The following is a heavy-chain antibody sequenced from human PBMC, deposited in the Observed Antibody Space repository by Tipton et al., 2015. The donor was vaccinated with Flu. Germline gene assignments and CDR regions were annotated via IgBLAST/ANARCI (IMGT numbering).Heavy chain of an antibody. CDR3: AMYYYDSSAYYSQGWFDC. Sequence: TLSLTCTVSGGSISSYYWSWIRQPPGKGLEWIGYIYYSGSTNYNPSLKSRVTISVDTSKNQFSLKLSSVTAADTAVYYCAMYYYDSSAYYSQGWFDCWGQGTLVTVSS. V-gene: IGHV4-59*08. J-gene: IGHJ5*01. D-gene: IGHD3-22*01. CDR1: GGSISSYY. CDR2: IYYSGST.